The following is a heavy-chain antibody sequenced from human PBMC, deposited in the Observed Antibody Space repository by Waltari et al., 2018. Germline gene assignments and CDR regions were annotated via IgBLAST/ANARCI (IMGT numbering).Heavy chain of an antibody. CDR3: ARGPRATEASVNRYFDY. J-gene: IGHJ4*02. V-gene: IGHV3-72*01. Sequence: EVQLVESGGGLVQPGGSLRLSCTASGFTFSDHYMDWVRQAPGKGLEWVGRIRDKLHSYSTEYAASVKGRFVFSRDDSKNLLYLQMNSLTTEDTAMYYCARGPRATEASVNRYFDYWGQGTLVTVSS. CDR2: IRDKLHSYST. CDR1: GFTFSDHY.